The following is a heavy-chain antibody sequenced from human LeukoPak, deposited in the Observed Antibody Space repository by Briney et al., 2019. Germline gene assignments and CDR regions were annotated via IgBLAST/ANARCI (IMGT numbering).Heavy chain of an antibody. CDR2: IRSSSSYI. CDR1: GFTFSSYS. CDR3: ARDLLYCGGDCYPDPDAFDI. V-gene: IGHV3-21*01. D-gene: IGHD2-21*02. Sequence: PGGSLRLSCAASGFTFSSYSMNWVRQAPGKGLEWVSSIRSSSSYIYYADSVKGRFTISRDNAKNSLYLQMNSLRAEDTAVYYCARDLLYCGGDCYPDPDAFDIWGQGTMVTVSS. J-gene: IGHJ3*02.